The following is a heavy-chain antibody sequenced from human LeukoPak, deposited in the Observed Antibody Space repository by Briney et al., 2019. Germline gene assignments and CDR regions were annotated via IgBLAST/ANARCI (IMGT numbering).Heavy chain of an antibody. CDR2: INHSGST. CDR3: AGSYYYDSSGIYYFDY. D-gene: IGHD3-22*01. V-gene: IGHV4-34*01. CDR1: GGSFSGYY. J-gene: IGHJ4*02. Sequence: PSETLSLTCAVYGGSFSGYYWSWIRQPPGKGLEWIGEINHSGSTYYNPSLKSRVTISVDTSKNQFSLKLSSVTAADTAVYYCAGSYYYDSSGIYYFDYWGQGTLVTVSS.